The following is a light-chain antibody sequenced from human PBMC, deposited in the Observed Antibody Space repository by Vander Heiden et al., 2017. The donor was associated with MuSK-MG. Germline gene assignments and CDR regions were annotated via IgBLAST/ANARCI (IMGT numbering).Light chain of an antibody. V-gene: IGLV6-57*01. CDR3: QSYDRSNPDV. CDR2: DHD. CDR1: SGSIVGNY. Sequence: FMLPQPHSVSASPARTLTITCSRSSGSIVGNYVQWYQQHPGPSPTPVIMDHDRSPSRVAVPFPGSIDSSSNSASLTISGLQAEDEADYYCQSYDRSNPDVFGTGTKVTVL. J-gene: IGLJ1*01.